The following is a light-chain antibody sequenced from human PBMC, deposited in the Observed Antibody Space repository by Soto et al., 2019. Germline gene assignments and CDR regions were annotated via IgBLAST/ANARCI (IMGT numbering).Light chain of an antibody. V-gene: IGKV3-15*01. CDR1: QSVSSN. CDR2: RAS. Sequence: EIVLTQSPGTLSLSPGERATLSCRAGQSVSSNYLAWYQQKPGQSPRLLIYRASTRATDIPARFSGSGSGTEFTLTISSLQSEDFAVYYCHQYNNWPPSFGGGTKVDI. CDR3: HQYNNWPPS. J-gene: IGKJ4*01.